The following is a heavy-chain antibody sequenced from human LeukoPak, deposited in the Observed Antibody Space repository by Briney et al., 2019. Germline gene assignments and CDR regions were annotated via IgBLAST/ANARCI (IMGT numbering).Heavy chain of an antibody. V-gene: IGHV3-23*01. CDR3: AKERRLTTAFDY. CDR2: ISGSGGTT. CDR1: GFTFASYA. Sequence: AGGSLRLSCGASGFTFASYAMNWVRQAPGKGLEWVSDISGSGGTTHYADSVKGRFTISRDNSKNVLSLQMNSLRAEDTAVYYCAKERRLTTAFDYWGQGTLVTVSS. D-gene: IGHD4-17*01. J-gene: IGHJ4*02.